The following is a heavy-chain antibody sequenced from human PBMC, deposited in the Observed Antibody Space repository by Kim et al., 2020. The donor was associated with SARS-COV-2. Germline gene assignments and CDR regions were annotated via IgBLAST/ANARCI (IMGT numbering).Heavy chain of an antibody. V-gene: IGHV4-59*02. J-gene: IGHJ1*01. CDR3: ARHVYWKGGDH. Sequence: SETLSLTCTVSGASVNTYYWNWIRQPPGKGLEWIGNIVYTGNTRYSPSLVSRVTISIDTSKNQFSLKLTSVTTADMAVYYCARHVYWKGGDHWGQGT. D-gene: IGHD1-1*01. CDR1: GASVNTYY. CDR2: IVYTGNT.